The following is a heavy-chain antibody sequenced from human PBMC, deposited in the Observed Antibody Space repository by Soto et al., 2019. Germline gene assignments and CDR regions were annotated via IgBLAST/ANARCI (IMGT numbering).Heavy chain of an antibody. J-gene: IGHJ4*02. D-gene: IGHD3-10*01. CDR1: GGSFSGYY. V-gene: IGHV4-34*01. Sequence: PSETLSLTCAVYGGSFSGYYWSWIRQPPGKGLEWIGEINHSGSTNYNPSLKSRVTISVDTSKNQFSLKLSSVTAADTAVYYCARAGDGSGSHLGSFDYWGQGTLVTVSS. CDR3: ARAGDGSGSHLGSFDY. CDR2: INHSGST.